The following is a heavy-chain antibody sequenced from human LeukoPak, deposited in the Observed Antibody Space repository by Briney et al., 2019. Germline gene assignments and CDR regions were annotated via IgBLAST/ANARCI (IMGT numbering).Heavy chain of an antibody. D-gene: IGHD6-6*01. J-gene: IGHJ3*02. CDR1: GFTFSSYS. CDR2: ISSSSSTI. V-gene: IGHV3-48*01. Sequence: GGSLRLSCAASGFTFSSYSMNWVRQAPGKGLEWVSYISSSSSTIYYADSVKGRFTISRDNAKNSLYLQMNSLRAEDTAVYYCARVDLAARGAFDIWGQGTMVTVSS. CDR3: ARVDLAARGAFDI.